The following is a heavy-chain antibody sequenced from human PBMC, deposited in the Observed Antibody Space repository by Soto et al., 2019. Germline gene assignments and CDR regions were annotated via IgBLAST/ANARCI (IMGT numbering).Heavy chain of an antibody. CDR3: EKKGLGSLATYCTTGDCHYAFEV. J-gene: IGHJ3*01. CDR1: GFTFYNYA. Sequence: EVQLLESGGGLVRPGGSLRLSCAASGFTFYNYAMNWVRQAPGKGLEWVSTISGGGDGTYYADSLKGRFTISRDNSRNTVYLQMKSLRAEDTAVYYCEKKGLGSLATYCTTGDCHYAFEVWGQGTLVTVSS. CDR2: ISGGGDGT. D-gene: IGHD2-8*01. V-gene: IGHV3-23*01.